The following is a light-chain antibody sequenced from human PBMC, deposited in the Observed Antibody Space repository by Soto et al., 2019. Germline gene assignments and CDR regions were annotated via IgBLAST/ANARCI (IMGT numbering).Light chain of an antibody. CDR2: GST. CDR1: SSNIGAGYD. Sequence: QSVLTQPPSVSGAPGQRVTISCTGSSSNIGAGYDVHWYQQLPGTAPKLLIFGSTNRPSGVPDRFSGSRSGTSASLAIAGLQVDDEADYYCQSYDSSLSASEVFGGGTTLTVL. V-gene: IGLV1-40*01. CDR3: QSYDSSLSASEV. J-gene: IGLJ2*01.